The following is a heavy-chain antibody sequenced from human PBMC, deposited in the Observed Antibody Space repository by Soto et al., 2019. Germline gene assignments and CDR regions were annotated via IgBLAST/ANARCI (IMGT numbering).Heavy chain of an antibody. CDR3: AKPIAVAGTVFDY. Sequence: GSLRLSCAASGFTFSSYAMSWVRQAPGKGLEWVSAISGSGGSTYYADSVEGRFTISRDNSKNTLYLQMNSLRAEDTAVYYCAKPIAVAGTVFDYWGQGTLVTVSS. J-gene: IGHJ4*02. CDR2: ISGSGGST. D-gene: IGHD6-19*01. V-gene: IGHV3-23*01. CDR1: GFTFSSYA.